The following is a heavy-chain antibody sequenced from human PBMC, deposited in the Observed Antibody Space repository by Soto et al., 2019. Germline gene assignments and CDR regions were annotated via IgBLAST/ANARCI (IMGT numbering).Heavy chain of an antibody. Sequence: GASVKVSCKASGYTFTSCGISWVRQAPGQGLEWMGWISAYNGNTNYAQKLQGRVTMTTDTSTSTAYMELRSLRSDDTAVYYCARDYYDSSGYYYVDDAFDIWGQGTMVTVSS. V-gene: IGHV1-18*01. CDR3: ARDYYDSSGYYYVDDAFDI. J-gene: IGHJ3*02. CDR1: GYTFTSCG. CDR2: ISAYNGNT. D-gene: IGHD3-22*01.